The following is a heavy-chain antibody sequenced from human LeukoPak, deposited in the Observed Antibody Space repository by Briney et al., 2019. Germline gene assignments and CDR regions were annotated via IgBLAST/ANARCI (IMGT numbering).Heavy chain of an antibody. CDR2: ISSSSTYI. Sequence: GGSLRLSCAASGFTFSSYYMNWVRPAPGKGLEWVSSISSSSTYIYYAASVKGRFTVSRDNAKNSLYLQMNSLRAEDTAVYYCARDPPSHSANWFDPWGQGTLVTVSS. V-gene: IGHV3-21*01. CDR3: ARDPPSHSANWFDP. D-gene: IGHD2-15*01. J-gene: IGHJ5*02. CDR1: GFTFSSYY.